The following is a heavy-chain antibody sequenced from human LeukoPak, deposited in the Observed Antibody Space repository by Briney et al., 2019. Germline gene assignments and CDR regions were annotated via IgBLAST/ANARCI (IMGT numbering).Heavy chain of an antibody. Sequence: GRSLRLSCAASGFTFSSYAMHWVRQAPGKGLEWVAVISYDGSNKYYADSVKGRFTISRDNSKNTLYLQMNSLRAEDTAVYYCARPSYDYGDLPGAFDIWGQGTMVTASS. D-gene: IGHD4-17*01. CDR1: GFTFSSYA. V-gene: IGHV3-30-3*01. CDR3: ARPSYDYGDLPGAFDI. J-gene: IGHJ3*02. CDR2: ISYDGSNK.